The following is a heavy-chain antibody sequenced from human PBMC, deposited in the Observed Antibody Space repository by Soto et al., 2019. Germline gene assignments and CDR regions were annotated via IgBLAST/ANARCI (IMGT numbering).Heavy chain of an antibody. V-gene: IGHV4-30-2*01. CDR2: ISDSGDT. CDR3: ARGSTDYFDSTGHNGYFDY. Sequence: PSETLSLTCAVSGGSISSDDYSWTWIRQPPGKALEWLGYISDSGDTYYNPSLKSRATISADRPKNQFSLNLSSVTAADTAVYYCARGSTDYFDSTGHNGYFDYWGQGTPVTVSS. D-gene: IGHD3-22*01. CDR1: GGSISSDDYS. J-gene: IGHJ4*02.